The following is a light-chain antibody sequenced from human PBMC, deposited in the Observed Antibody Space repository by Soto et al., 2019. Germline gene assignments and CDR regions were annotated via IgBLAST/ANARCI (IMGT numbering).Light chain of an antibody. CDR1: QSVSSN. CDR2: GAS. V-gene: IGKV3-15*01. CDR3: QQRSGWPPIT. J-gene: IGKJ5*01. Sequence: EVVVTQSPATLSVSPGERATLSCRASQSVSSNLAWYQQKPGQAPRLLIYGASTRATGIPARFSGSGSGTDFTLTISSLEPEDFAIYYCQQRSGWPPITFGQGTRLEIK.